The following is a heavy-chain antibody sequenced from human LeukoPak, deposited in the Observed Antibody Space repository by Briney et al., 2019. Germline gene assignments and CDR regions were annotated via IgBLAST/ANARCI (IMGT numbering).Heavy chain of an antibody. CDR2: FDPKEGER. CDR3: ARLVNYDILTGTYYYMDV. D-gene: IGHD3-9*01. CDR1: GDTLTELS. V-gene: IGHV1-24*01. J-gene: IGHJ6*03. Sequence: ASVKVSCKVSGDTLTELSMHWVRQAPGKGLEWMGGFDPKEGERVYAQHFQGRFTMTEDTSSGTAYMELNRLRSEDTAVYYCARLVNYDILTGTYYYMDVWGKGTTVTVSS.